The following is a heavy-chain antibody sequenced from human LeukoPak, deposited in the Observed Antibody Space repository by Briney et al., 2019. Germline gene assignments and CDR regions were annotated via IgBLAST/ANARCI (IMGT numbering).Heavy chain of an antibody. D-gene: IGHD3-10*01. CDR3: ARAMVRGVIKFYYYYMDV. CDR2: IIPIFGTA. J-gene: IGHJ6*03. Sequence: GASVKVSCKASGGTFSSYAISWVRQAPGQGLEWMGGIIPIFGTANYAQKFQGRVTITADESTSTAYMELSSLRSEDTAVYYCARAMVRGVIKFYYYYMDVWGKGTTVTVSS. V-gene: IGHV1-69*13. CDR1: GGTFSSYA.